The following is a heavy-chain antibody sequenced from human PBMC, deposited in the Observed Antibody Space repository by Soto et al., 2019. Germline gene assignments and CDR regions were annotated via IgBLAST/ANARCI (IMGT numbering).Heavy chain of an antibody. D-gene: IGHD2-15*01. CDR2: IIPIFGTA. CDR3: AREAVYCSGGSCAPGYFQL. J-gene: IGHJ1*01. CDR1: GGTFSSYA. V-gene: IGHV1-69*12. Sequence: QVQLVQSGAEVKKPGSSGKVSCKASGGTFSSYAISWARQAPGQGLEWMGGIIPIFGTANYAPKFQGRVTITADDSKSTAYMDLSSLRSEDTAVYDCAREAVYCSGGSCAPGYFQLWGQGTLVTVSS.